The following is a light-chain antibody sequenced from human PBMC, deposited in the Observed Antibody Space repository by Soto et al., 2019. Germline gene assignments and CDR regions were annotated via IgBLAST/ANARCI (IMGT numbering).Light chain of an antibody. CDR3: QQSYRTPWT. V-gene: IGKV1-39*01. Sequence: DIQMTQSPSSLSASVGDRVTITCRASQSISSYLNWYQQKPGKAPKLLIYAACSLQSGVPSRFSGSGSGTDFTLTISSQRPEGFATYYGQQSYRTPWTFGQGTKVEIK. CDR2: AAC. CDR1: QSISSY. J-gene: IGKJ1*01.